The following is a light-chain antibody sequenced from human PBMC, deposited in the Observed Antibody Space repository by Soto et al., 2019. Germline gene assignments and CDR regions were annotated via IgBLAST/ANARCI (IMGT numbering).Light chain of an antibody. CDR3: QQYDNLPMYT. CDR1: QDISNY. CDR2: DAS. Sequence: DIHMTQSPSSLSASVGDRVTITCQASQDISNYLTWYQQKPGKAPKLLIYDASNLETGVPSRFSGSGSGTDFTFTISSLQPEDIATYYCQQYDNLPMYTFGQGTKLEIK. J-gene: IGKJ2*01. V-gene: IGKV1-33*01.